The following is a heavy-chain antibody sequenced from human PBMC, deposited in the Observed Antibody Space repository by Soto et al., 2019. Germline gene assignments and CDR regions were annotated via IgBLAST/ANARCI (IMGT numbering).Heavy chain of an antibody. Sequence: GGSLRLSCTASGFTFSNFGMHWVRQAPGKGLEWVAVVYFDGSKEYYADSVKGRFTISRDNSKNTVYLQVNSLRGEDTAVYYCARLYSYGDFDHWGQGTRVTVSS. CDR2: VYFDGSKE. V-gene: IGHV3-33*01. D-gene: IGHD5-18*01. CDR1: GFTFSNFG. J-gene: IGHJ5*02. CDR3: ARLYSYGDFDH.